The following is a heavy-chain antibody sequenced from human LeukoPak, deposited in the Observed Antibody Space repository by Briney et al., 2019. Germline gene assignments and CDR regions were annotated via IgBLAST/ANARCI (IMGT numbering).Heavy chain of an antibody. CDR1: GFTFSSYA. J-gene: IGHJ6*04. CDR3: AKGSVWFGELLVYYYYYGMDV. Sequence: GGSLRLSCAASGFTFSSYAMSWVRQAPAKGLEWVSAISGSGGSTYYADSVKGRFTISRDNSKNTLYLQMNSLRAEDTAVYYCAKGSVWFGELLVYYYYYGMDVWGKGTTVTVSS. CDR2: ISGSGGST. V-gene: IGHV3-23*01. D-gene: IGHD3-10*01.